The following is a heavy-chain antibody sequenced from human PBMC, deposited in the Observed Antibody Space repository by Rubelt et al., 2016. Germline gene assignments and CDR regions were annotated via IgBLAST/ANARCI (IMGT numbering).Heavy chain of an antibody. CDR1: GFTFSTYW. CDR3: ARGGRRVADY. D-gene: IGHD3-16*01. CDR2: IKHDGSEQ. V-gene: IGHV3-7*05. J-gene: IGHJ4*02. Sequence: VQLVESGGGVVQPGRSLRLSCAASGFTFSTYWMSWVRQAPGKGLEWVARIKHDGSEQYYVDSVKGRLTICRDKAKNSRDLQMKSLGAEDTDVYYCARGGRRVADYWGQGTQVMVSS.